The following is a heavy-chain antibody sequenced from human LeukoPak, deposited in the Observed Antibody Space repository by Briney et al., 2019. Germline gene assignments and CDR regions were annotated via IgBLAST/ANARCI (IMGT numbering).Heavy chain of an antibody. CDR1: GFTFSDYY. V-gene: IGHV3-11*01. J-gene: IGHJ4*02. CDR2: ISSSGSTI. D-gene: IGHD1-26*01. CDR3: ARGFYSGSYDVDY. Sequence: GGSLRLSCAASGFTFSDYYMSWIRQAPGKGLEWVSYISSSGSTIYYADSVKCRFTISRDNAKNSLYLQMNSLRAEDTAVYYCARGFYSGSYDVDYWGQGTLVTVSS.